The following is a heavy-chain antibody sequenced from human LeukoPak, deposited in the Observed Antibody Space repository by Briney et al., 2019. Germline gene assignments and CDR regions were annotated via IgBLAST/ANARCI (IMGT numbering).Heavy chain of an antibody. CDR3: ARVVRGILFP. CDR1: GFTFSSYE. CDR2: ISSSGSTI. D-gene: IGHD3-10*01. Sequence: PRGSLRLSCAASGFTFSSYEMNWVRQAPGKGLEWVSYISSSGSTIYYADSVKGRFTISRDNAKNSLYLQMNSLRAEDTAVYYCARVVRGILFPWGQGTLVTVSS. J-gene: IGHJ5*02. V-gene: IGHV3-48*03.